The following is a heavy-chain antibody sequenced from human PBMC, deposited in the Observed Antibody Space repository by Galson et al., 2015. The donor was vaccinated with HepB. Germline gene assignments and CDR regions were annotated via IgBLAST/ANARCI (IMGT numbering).Heavy chain of an antibody. V-gene: IGHV3-21*01. Sequence: SLRLSCAASGFTFSSYSMNWVRQAPGEGLEWVSSISSSTSYIYYADSVKGRFTISRDNAKNSLYLQMNSLRAEDTAVYYCARGAILRGSGSYYNYYFDYWGQGTLVTVSS. CDR3: ARGAILRGSGSYYNYYFDY. D-gene: IGHD3-10*01. CDR1: GFTFSSYS. J-gene: IGHJ4*02. CDR2: ISSSTSYI.